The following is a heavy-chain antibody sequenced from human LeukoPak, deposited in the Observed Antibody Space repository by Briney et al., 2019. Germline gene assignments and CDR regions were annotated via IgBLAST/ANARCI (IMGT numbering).Heavy chain of an antibody. CDR1: GFTFSSYA. Sequence: GGSLRLSCAASGFTFSSYAMHWVRQAPGKGLEWVAVISYDGSNKYYADSVKGRFTISRDNSKNTLYLQMNSLRAEDTAVYYCAKEQDGYNLGSFDYWGQGTLVTVSS. J-gene: IGHJ4*02. D-gene: IGHD5-24*01. CDR2: ISYDGSNK. CDR3: AKEQDGYNLGSFDY. V-gene: IGHV3-30-3*01.